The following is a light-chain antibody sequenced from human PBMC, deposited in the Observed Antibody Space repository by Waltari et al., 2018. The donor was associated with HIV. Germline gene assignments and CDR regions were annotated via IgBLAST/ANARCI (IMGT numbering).Light chain of an antibody. CDR3: QQYFNAPLT. CDR2: WAS. J-gene: IGKJ4*01. CDR1: QTVVYSSNNKNY. Sequence: DIVMTQSSDSLAVSLGERATIDCQSNQTVVYSSNNKNYLAWYQQRPGQPPKLLIYWASTRESGVPDRFSGSGSGTDFTLTISSLQAEDVAVYYCQQYFNAPLTFGGGTKVEIK. V-gene: IGKV4-1*01.